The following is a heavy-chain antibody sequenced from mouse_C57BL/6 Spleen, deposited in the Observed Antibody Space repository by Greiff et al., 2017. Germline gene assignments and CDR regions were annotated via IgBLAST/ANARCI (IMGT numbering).Heavy chain of an antibody. J-gene: IGHJ1*03. CDR2: IDPSDSYT. V-gene: IGHV1-50*01. CDR1: GYTFTSYW. D-gene: IGHD1-1*01. CDR3: ARRRGAYDYGSSYWYFDV. Sequence: QVQLQQPGAELVKPGASVKLSCKASGYTFTSYWMQWVKQRPGQGLEWIGEIDPSDSYTNYNQKFKGKATLTVDTSSSTAYMQLSSRTSEDSAVYYCARRRGAYDYGSSYWYFDVWGTGTTVTVSS.